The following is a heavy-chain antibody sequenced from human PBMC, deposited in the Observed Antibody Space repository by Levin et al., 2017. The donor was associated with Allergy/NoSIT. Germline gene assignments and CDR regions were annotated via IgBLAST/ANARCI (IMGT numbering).Heavy chain of an antibody. CDR3: ARGGRDGRSGAFDI. D-gene: IGHD3-10*01. Sequence: GESLKTSCAASGFTFSSYWMHWVRQAPGKGLVWVSRINSDGSSTSYADSVKGRFTISRDNAKNTLYLQMNSLRAEDTAVYYCARGGRDGRSGAFDIWGQGTMVTVSS. CDR2: INSDGSST. J-gene: IGHJ3*02. CDR1: GFTFSSYW. V-gene: IGHV3-74*01.